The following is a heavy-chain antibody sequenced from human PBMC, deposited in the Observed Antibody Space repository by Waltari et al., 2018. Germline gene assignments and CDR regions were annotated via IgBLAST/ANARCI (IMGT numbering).Heavy chain of an antibody. V-gene: IGHV4-39*07. Sequence: QLQLQESGPGLVKPSETLSLTCTVSGGSISSSSYYWGWIRQPPGKGLEWIGSIYYSGSTYSNPSLKSRVTISVDTSKNQFSLKLSSVTAADTAVYYCARMGGVTTPFDYWGQGTLVTVSS. CDR1: GGSISSSSYY. CDR3: ARMGGVTTPFDY. D-gene: IGHD4-17*01. J-gene: IGHJ4*02. CDR2: IYYSGST.